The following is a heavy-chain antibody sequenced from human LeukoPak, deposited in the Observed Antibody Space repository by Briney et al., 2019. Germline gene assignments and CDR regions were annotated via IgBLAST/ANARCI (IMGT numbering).Heavy chain of an antibody. V-gene: IGHV3-64*01. CDR1: GFTFSAYG. CDR3: AREGSYGESDY. CDR2: INTNGGST. D-gene: IGHD3-16*01. Sequence: GGSLRLSCVASGFTFSAYGMHWVRQAPGKGLEYVSAINTNGGSTYYANSVKGRFTISRDNSRSTLYLQMGSLRTEDMAVYYCAREGSYGESDYWGQGTLVTVS. J-gene: IGHJ4*02.